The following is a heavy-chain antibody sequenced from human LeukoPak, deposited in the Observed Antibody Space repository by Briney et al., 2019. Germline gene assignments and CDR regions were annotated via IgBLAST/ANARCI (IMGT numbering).Heavy chain of an antibody. J-gene: IGHJ4*02. CDR3: ARLNSYGFYYFDY. D-gene: IGHD5-18*01. V-gene: IGHV3-7*01. CDR1: RFTFSSYW. CDR2: IKQDGSEK. Sequence: PGGSLRLSCAASRFTFSSYWMSWVRQAPGKGLEWVANIKQDGSEKYYVDSVKGRFTISRDNAKNSLNLQLNSLRAEDTVVYYCARLNSYGFYYFDYWGQGTLVTVSS.